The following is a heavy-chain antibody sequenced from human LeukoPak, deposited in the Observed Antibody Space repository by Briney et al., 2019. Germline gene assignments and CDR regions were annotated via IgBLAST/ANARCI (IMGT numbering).Heavy chain of an antibody. CDR1: GYTFTSYG. CDR3: ARDRNYDFWSGYYTPWFDP. J-gene: IGHJ5*02. Sequence: ASVKVSRKASGYTFTSYGISWVRQAPGQGLEWMGWISAYNGNTNYAQKLQGRVTMTTDTSTSTAYMELRSLRSDDTAVYYCARDRNYDFWSGYYTPWFDPWGQGTLVTVSS. D-gene: IGHD3-3*01. V-gene: IGHV1-18*01. CDR2: ISAYNGNT.